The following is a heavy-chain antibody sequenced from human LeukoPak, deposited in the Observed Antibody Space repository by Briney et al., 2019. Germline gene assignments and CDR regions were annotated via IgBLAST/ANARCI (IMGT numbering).Heavy chain of an antibody. CDR2: ISSNGGST. V-gene: IGHV3-64*01. D-gene: IGHD3-9*01. CDR3: ARDLFATYYDILTGQNWFDP. J-gene: IGHJ5*02. Sequence: GGSLRLSCAASGFTFSSYAMHWVRQAPGKGLEYVSAISSNGGSTYYANSVKGRFTISRDNSKNTLYLQMGSLRAEDVAVYYCARDLFATYYDILTGQNWFDPWGQGTLVTVFS. CDR1: GFTFSSYA.